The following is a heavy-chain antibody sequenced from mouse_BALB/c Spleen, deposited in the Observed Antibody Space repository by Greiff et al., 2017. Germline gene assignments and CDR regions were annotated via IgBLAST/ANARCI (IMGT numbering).Heavy chain of an antibody. J-gene: IGHJ1*01. V-gene: IGHV1-15*01. CDR1: GYTFTDYE. Sequence: VQLQESGAELVRPGASVTLSCKASGYTFTDYEMHWVKQTPVHGLEWIGAIDPETGGTAYNQKFKGKATLTADKSSSTAYMELRSLTSEDSAVYYCTRVDYGSSSWYFDVWGAGTTVTVSS. CDR3: TRVDYGSSSWYFDV. D-gene: IGHD1-1*01. CDR2: IDPETGGT.